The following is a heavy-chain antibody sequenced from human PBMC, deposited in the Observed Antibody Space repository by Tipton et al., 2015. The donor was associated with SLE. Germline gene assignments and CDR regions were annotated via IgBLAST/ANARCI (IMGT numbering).Heavy chain of an antibody. CDR1: GGSISSSSYY. V-gene: IGHV4-39*07. CDR2: IYYSGST. J-gene: IGHJ4*02. Sequence: TLSLTCTVSGGSISSSSYYWGWIRQPPGKGLEWIGSIYYSGSTYYNPSLKSRVTISVDTSKNQFSLKLSSVTAADTAVYYCAREPPRAAGQGYFDYWGQGTLVTVSS. CDR3: AREPPRAAGQGYFDY. D-gene: IGHD6-13*01.